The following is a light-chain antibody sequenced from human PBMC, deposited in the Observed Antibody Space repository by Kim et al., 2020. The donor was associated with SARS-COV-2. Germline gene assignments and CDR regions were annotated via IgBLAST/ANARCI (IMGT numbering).Light chain of an antibody. Sequence: SYELTQPPSVSVSPGQTASITCSGDKLGDKYVCWFQQKSGQSPILVIYQNDKRPSGIPERFSGSNSGNTATLTISGTQTMDEADYYCQSRDSSTAKFGGG. V-gene: IGLV3-1*01. CDR1: KLGDKY. CDR3: QSRDSSTAK. J-gene: IGLJ2*01. CDR2: QND.